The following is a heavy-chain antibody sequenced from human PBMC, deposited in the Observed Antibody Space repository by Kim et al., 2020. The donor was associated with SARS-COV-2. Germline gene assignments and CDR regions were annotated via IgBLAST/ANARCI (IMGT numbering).Heavy chain of an antibody. V-gene: IGHV1-69*01. CDR3: ARAAAGFWFDP. J-gene: IGHJ5*02. CDR2: A. D-gene: IGHD6-13*01. Sequence: ANYAQKFQGGVTITADESTRTAYMELSSLGSEDTAVYYCARAAAGFWFDPWGQGTLVTVSS.